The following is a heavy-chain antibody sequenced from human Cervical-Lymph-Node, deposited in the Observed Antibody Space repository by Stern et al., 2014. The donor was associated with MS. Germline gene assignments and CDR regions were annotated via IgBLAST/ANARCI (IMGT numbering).Heavy chain of an antibody. Sequence: EVQLVESGGGFVKPGGSLRLSCAASGFTFPYTSLSWVRQAPGKGLEWVGRVKSRKDGGAADYAAFVKDRVTISRDDSRSTLYLQINGLEIEDTAMYYCTALSKYWGQGTLLIVSS. CDR3: TALSKY. D-gene: IGHD6-6*01. V-gene: IGHV3-15*01. CDR2: VKSRKDGGAA. CDR1: GFTFPYTS. J-gene: IGHJ4*02.